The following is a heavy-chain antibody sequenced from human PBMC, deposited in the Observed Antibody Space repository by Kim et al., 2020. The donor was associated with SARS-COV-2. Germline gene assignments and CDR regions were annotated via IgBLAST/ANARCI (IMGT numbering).Heavy chain of an antibody. D-gene: IGHD4-4*01. CDR3: ARGPNYSPFDY. V-gene: IGHV3-48*03. CDR2: I. Sequence: INYADVVGGRLTISRDNDKNSLYLQMNSLRAEDTAVYYCARGPNYSPFDYWGQGTLVTVSS. J-gene: IGHJ4*02.